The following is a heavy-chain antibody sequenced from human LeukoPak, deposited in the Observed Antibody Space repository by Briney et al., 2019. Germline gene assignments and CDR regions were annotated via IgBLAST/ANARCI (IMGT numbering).Heavy chain of an antibody. CDR3: AREEDFDP. CDR1: GFTFSSYG. CDR2: IRYDGSNK. V-gene: IGHV3-30*02. J-gene: IGHJ5*02. Sequence: GGSLRLSCAASGFTFSSYGMHWVRQAPGKGLEWVAFIRYDGSNKYYADSVKGRFTISRDNAKNSLYLQMNSLRAEDTAVYYCAREEDFDPWGQGTLVTVSS.